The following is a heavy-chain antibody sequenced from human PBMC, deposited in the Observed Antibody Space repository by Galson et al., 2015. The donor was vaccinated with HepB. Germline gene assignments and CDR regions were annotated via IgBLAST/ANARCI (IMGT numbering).Heavy chain of an antibody. CDR3: ARFNGDTRLAAEAFDY. J-gene: IGHJ4*02. Sequence: PALVKPTQTLTLTCTFSGFSLSTSGVGVGWIRHPPGKALEWLALIYWDDDKRYSPPLRNRLTITKDTSKTQVVLRMTNVNPVDTATYYCARFNGDTRLAAEAFDYWGQGTLVTVSS. CDR1: GFSLSTSGVG. CDR2: IYWDDDK. V-gene: IGHV2-5*02. D-gene: IGHD3-16*01.